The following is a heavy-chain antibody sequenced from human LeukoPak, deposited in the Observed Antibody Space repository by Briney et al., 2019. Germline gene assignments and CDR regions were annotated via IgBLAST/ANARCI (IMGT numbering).Heavy chain of an antibody. CDR1: GFTFSNYA. CDR2: ISYDGSKK. V-gene: IGHV3-30*01. D-gene: IGHD3-16*02. CDR3: AREFYDYVWGSYRYGLGY. J-gene: IGHJ4*02. Sequence: GGSLRLSCAASGFTFSNYAMHWVRQAPGKGLEWVAVISYDGSKKYYADSVKGRFTISRDNSKNTLYLQMNSLRAEGTAVYYCAREFYDYVWGSYRYGLGYWGQGTLVTVSS.